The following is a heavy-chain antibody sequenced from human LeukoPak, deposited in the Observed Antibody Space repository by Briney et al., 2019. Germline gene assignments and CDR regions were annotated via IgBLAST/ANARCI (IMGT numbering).Heavy chain of an antibody. CDR2: INHSGST. CDR1: GGSFSGYY. D-gene: IGHD6-13*01. V-gene: IGHV4-34*01. J-gene: IGHJ6*04. Sequence: SETLSLTCAVYGGSFSGYYWSRIRQPPGKGLEWIGEINHSGSTNYNPSLKSRVTISVDTSKNQFSLKLSSVTAADTAVYYCARGRKYSSSWYGFSYYYGMDVWGKGTTVTVSS. CDR3: ARGRKYSSSWYGFSYYYGMDV.